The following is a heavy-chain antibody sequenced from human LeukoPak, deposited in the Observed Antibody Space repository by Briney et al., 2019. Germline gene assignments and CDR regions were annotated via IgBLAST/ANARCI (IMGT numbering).Heavy chain of an antibody. D-gene: IGHD3-22*01. CDR1: GFTFSSYA. Sequence: GGSLRLSCAASGFTFSSYAMHWVRQAPGKGLEWVAVISYDGSNKYYADSVKGRFTISRDNSKNTLYLQMNSLRAEDTAVYYCARGLKRAYDSSGYYFQSRFDYWGQGTLVTVSS. CDR2: ISYDGSNK. CDR3: ARGLKRAYDSSGYYFQSRFDY. J-gene: IGHJ4*02. V-gene: IGHV3-30-3*01.